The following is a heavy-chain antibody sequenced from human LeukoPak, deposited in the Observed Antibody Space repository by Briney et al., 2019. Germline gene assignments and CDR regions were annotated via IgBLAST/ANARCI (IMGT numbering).Heavy chain of an antibody. V-gene: IGHV4-59*12. CDR2: IYYSGST. CDR3: ARDLQEAYYYYMDV. D-gene: IGHD4-11*01. J-gene: IGHJ6*03. Sequence: SETLSLTCTVSGGSISSYYWSWIRQPPGKGLEWIGYIYYSGSTNYNPSLKSRVTISVDTSKNQFSLKLSSVTAADTAVYYCARDLQEAYYYYMDVWGKGTTVTVSS. CDR1: GGSISSYY.